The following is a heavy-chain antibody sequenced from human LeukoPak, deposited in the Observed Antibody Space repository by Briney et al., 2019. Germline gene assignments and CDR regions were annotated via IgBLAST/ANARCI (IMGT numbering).Heavy chain of an antibody. CDR1: GFTFSSYG. Sequence: GGSLRLSCAASGFTFSSYGMHWVRQAPGKGLEWVAVISYDGSNKYYADSVKGRITISRDTFKNTLYLQMYSLRAEDTAVYYFAKRQNSWNDGGLDYWGQGTLVTVSS. D-gene: IGHD1-1*01. V-gene: IGHV3-30*18. CDR2: ISYDGSNK. J-gene: IGHJ4*02. CDR3: AKRQNSWNDGGLDY.